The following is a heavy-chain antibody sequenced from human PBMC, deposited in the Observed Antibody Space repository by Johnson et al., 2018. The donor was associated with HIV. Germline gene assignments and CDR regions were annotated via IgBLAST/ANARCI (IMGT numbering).Heavy chain of an antibody. D-gene: IGHD3-3*01. CDR1: GFTFSNYG. V-gene: IGHV3-30*18. CDR3: AKEDSWRRAFDL. Sequence: QVQLVESGGGVVQPGRSLRLSCVVSGFTFSNYGMHWVRQAPGKGLEWVAVISYDGSNKYYGDSVKGRFTMSRDNFKNTLYLQMNSLRGEDTAVYYCAKEDSWRRAFDLWGQGTMVTVSS. CDR2: ISYDGSNK. J-gene: IGHJ3*01.